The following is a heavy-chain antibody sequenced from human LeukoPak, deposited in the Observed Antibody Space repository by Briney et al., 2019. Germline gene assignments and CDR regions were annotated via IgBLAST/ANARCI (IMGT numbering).Heavy chain of an antibody. CDR3: AKGTLDTVVVPAAPKVYYFDY. CDR1: GFTFSSYA. D-gene: IGHD2-2*01. Sequence: GGSLRLSCAASGFTFSSYAMSWVRQAPGKGLEWVSAISSSGGSTYYADSVKGRFTISRDNSKNTLYLQMNSLRAEDTAVYYCAKGTLDTVVVPAAPKVYYFDYWGQGTLVTVSS. CDR2: ISSSGGST. V-gene: IGHV3-23*01. J-gene: IGHJ4*02.